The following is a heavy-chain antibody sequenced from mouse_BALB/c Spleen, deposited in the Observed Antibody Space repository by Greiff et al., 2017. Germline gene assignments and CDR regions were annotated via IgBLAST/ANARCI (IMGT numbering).Heavy chain of an antibody. CDR2: ILPGSGST. D-gene: IGHD4-1*01. Sequence: VQLQQSGAELMKPGASVKISCKATGYTFSSYWIEWVKQRPGHGLEWIGEILPGSGSTNYNEKFKGKATFTADTSSNTAYMQLSSLTSEDSAVYYCARHKNWEYYAMDYWGQGTSVTVSS. CDR3: ARHKNWEYYAMDY. J-gene: IGHJ4*01. V-gene: IGHV1-9*01. CDR1: GYTFSSYW.